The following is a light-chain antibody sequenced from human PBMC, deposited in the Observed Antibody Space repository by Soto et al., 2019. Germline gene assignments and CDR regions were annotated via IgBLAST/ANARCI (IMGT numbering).Light chain of an antibody. Sequence: DIQMTQAPSSLSGSVGDRVTITCLASQSINKFLSWYQQKPGKAPKLLIYDASTLETGVPSRFSGSGSGTEFTLTISSLQPDASATYFCQQYNSYSWTFGQGTKVDIK. CDR1: QSINKF. V-gene: IGKV1-5*01. CDR2: DAS. CDR3: QQYNSYSWT. J-gene: IGKJ1*01.